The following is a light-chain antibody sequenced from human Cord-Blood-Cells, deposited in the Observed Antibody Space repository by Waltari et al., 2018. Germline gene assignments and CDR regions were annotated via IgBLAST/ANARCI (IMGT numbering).Light chain of an antibody. V-gene: IGLV3-21*02. J-gene: IGLJ1*01. CDR1: NIGSKS. CDR2: DDS. CDR3: QGWDSSSDHYV. Sequence: SYVLTQPPSVSVAPGQTARITCGGNNIGSKSVHWYQQKPGQAPVLVVYDDSDRPSGMRGGSPGSNSGSTATLTISRVEAGDEADYYCQGWDSSSDHYVFGTGTKVTVL.